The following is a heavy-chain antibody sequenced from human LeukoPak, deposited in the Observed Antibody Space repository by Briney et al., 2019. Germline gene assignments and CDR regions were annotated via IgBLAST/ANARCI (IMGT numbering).Heavy chain of an antibody. V-gene: IGHV3-30*02. Sequence: GGSLRLSCAASGFRFSAYGMYWVRQAPGKGLEWVAFIQYDGSYYYYGDSVKGRFIISRDNSKNTLYLQMNSLRAEDTAVYYCSTYSSSQGHWGQGTLVTVSS. CDR2: IQYDGSYY. CDR1: GFRFSAYG. D-gene: IGHD6-6*01. J-gene: IGHJ4*02. CDR3: STYSSSQGH.